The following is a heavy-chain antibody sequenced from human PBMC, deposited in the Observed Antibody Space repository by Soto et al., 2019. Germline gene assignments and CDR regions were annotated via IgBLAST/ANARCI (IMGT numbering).Heavy chain of an antibody. CDR2: MSNDGGEK. CDR1: GFTFSYYA. Sequence: QVQLVESGGGVVQPGRSLRLSCAASGFTFSYYALHWVRQAPGKGPEWVAYMSNDGGEKLYADSVKGRFTISRDNSKNTLYLEMNSLRAGDTAVYYCARAGGGYLDFWGQGTLVTVSS. J-gene: IGHJ4*02. V-gene: IGHV3-30*04. CDR3: ARAGGGYLDF. D-gene: IGHD2-15*01.